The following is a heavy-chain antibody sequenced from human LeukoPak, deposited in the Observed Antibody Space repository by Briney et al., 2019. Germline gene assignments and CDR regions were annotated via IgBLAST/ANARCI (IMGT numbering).Heavy chain of an antibody. V-gene: IGHV1-18*01. CDR1: GGTFISYA. Sequence: GASVKVSCKASGGTFISYAISWVRQAPGQGLEWMGWISAYNGNTNYAQKLQGRVTMTTDTSTSTAYMELRSLRSDDTAVYYCARDQAAGYYYYYGMDVWGQGTTVTVSS. D-gene: IGHD6-13*01. CDR3: ARDQAAGYYYYYGMDV. CDR2: ISAYNGNT. J-gene: IGHJ6*02.